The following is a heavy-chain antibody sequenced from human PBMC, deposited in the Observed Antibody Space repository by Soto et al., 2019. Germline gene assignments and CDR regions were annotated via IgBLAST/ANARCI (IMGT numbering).Heavy chain of an antibody. J-gene: IGHJ2*01. D-gene: IGHD3-22*01. CDR1: GDSVSSNSAA. Sequence: PSQTLSLTCVISGDSVSSNSAAWNWIRQSPSRGLEWLGRTYYRSKWYNDYAVSVKSRITINPDTSKNQFSLQLNSVTPEDTAVYYCARGPHDGEYYDSSGYYSNWYFDLWGRGTLVTVSS. V-gene: IGHV6-1*01. CDR3: ARGPHDGEYYDSSGYYSNWYFDL. CDR2: TYYRSKWYN.